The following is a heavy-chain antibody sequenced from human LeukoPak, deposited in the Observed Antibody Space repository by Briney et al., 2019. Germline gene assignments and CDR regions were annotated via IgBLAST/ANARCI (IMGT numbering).Heavy chain of an antibody. D-gene: IGHD3-3*01. Sequence: SQTLSLTCAISGDSVSSNSAAWNWIRQSPSRGLEWLGRIYYRSKSKWYNDYAVSVEGRITINPDTSKNQFSLQLNSVTPEDTAVYYCARVNVGSAIFEPNWFDPWGQGTLVTVSS. J-gene: IGHJ5*02. CDR1: GDSVSSNSAA. V-gene: IGHV6-1*01. CDR2: IYYRSKSKWYN. CDR3: ARVNVGSAIFEPNWFDP.